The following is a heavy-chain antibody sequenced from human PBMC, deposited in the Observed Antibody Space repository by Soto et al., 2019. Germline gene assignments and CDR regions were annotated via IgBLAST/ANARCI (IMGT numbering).Heavy chain of an antibody. V-gene: IGHV4-30-4*08. CDR2: IYYSGNT. CDR1: VCCIISGYYY. Sequence: SSTXSLTCSFAVCCIISGYYYLSWIRQPPGKGLEWIGNIYYSGNTYYNPSLKSRLIISIDTSKKQFSLKVGSVTAADTAVYYCASYSIYGMEVWGQGTTVTV. CDR3: ASYSIYGMEV. J-gene: IGHJ6*01. D-gene: IGHD2-21*01.